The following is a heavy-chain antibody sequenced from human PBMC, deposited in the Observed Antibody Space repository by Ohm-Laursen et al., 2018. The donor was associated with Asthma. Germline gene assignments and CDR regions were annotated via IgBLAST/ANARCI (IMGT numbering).Heavy chain of an antibody. D-gene: IGHD3-10*01. J-gene: IGHJ6*02. V-gene: IGHV3-23*01. CDR2: ISGSGGST. CDR1: GFTFSSYA. CDR3: AKGDNYYYGSGTDYYYGMDV. Sequence: SLRLSCSASGFTFSSYAMSWVRQAPGKGLEWVSAISGSGGSTYYADSVKGRFTISRDNSKNTLYLQMNSLRAEDTAVHYCAKGDNYYYGSGTDYYYGMDVWGQGTTVTVSS.